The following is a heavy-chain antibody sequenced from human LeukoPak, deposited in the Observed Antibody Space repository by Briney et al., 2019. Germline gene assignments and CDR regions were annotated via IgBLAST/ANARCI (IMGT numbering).Heavy chain of an antibody. Sequence: SGGSLRLSCAASGFTFSSCSMNWVRQAPGKGLEWVSSISSSSSYIYYADSVKGRFTISRDNAKNSLYLQMNSLRAEDTAVYYCATIVVAGTWGQGTLVTVSS. V-gene: IGHV3-21*01. CDR2: ISSSSSYI. CDR3: ATIVVAGT. J-gene: IGHJ5*02. CDR1: GFTFSSCS. D-gene: IGHD2-2*01.